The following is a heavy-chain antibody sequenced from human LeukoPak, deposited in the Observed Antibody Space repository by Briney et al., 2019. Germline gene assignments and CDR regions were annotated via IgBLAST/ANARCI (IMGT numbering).Heavy chain of an antibody. V-gene: IGHV1-69*13. D-gene: IGHD2-15*01. CDR1: GGTFSSYA. Sequence: SVKVSCKASGGTFSSYAISWVRQAPGQGLEWMGGIIPIFGTANYAQKFQGRVTITADESTSTAYMELSSLRSEDTAVYYCAVVVVVAGTGRSVYYYYGMDVWGQGTTVTVSS. CDR3: AVVVVVAGTGRSVYYYYGMDV. CDR2: IIPIFGTA. J-gene: IGHJ6*02.